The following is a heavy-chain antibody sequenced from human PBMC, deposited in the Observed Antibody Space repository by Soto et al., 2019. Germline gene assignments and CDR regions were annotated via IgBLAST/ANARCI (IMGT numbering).Heavy chain of an antibody. D-gene: IGHD3-10*01. Sequence: GGSLSLSCVASGLTFGSRAMSWVRQAPGEGLPWGATITDNGGDATYADSVRGRFVISRDNSKKTLYLQRTSLTAEDSGMYFCARGSTGSYPGSRSHDFWGRGTRVTVS. J-gene: IGHJ4*02. CDR2: ITDNGGDA. CDR1: GLTFGSRA. V-gene: IGHV3-23*01. CDR3: ARGSTGSYPGSRSHDF.